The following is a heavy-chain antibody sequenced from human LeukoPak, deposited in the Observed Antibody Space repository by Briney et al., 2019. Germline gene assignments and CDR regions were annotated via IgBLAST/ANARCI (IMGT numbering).Heavy chain of an antibody. V-gene: IGHV3-30*04. CDR3: ARDHYYGSGSYSYYFDY. J-gene: IGHJ4*02. Sequence: GGSLRLSCAASGFTFSSYAMHCVRQAPGKGLEWVAVIPYDGSNKYYADSVKGRFTISRDNSKNTLYLQMNSLRAEDTAVYYCARDHYYGSGSYSYYFDYWGQGTLVTVSS. CDR1: GFTFSSYA. D-gene: IGHD3-10*01. CDR2: IPYDGSNK.